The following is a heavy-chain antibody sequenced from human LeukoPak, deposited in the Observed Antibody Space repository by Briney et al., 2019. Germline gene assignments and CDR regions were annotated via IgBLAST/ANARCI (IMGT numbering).Heavy chain of an antibody. V-gene: IGHV3-7*01. CDR1: GFTFSSYW. CDR2: IKEDGSEK. J-gene: IGHJ4*02. CDR3: YTNYFDY. Sequence: GGSLRLSCAASGFTFSSYWMNWVRQAPGKGLEWVGNIKEDGSEKYYVDSVKGRFTNSRDNAKNLLHLQMNSLGAEDTAVYCCYTNYFDYWGKGNLVTVSS.